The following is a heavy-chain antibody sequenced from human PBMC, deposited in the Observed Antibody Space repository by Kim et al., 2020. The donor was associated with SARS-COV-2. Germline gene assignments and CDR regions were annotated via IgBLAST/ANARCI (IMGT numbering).Heavy chain of an antibody. CDR3: ARAKYHVLLWFGDLDY. J-gene: IGHJ4*02. Sequence: GGSLRLSCAASGFTFSSYAMHWVRQAPGKGLEWVAVISYDGSNKYYADSVKGRFTISRDNSKNTLYLQMNSLRAEDTAVYYCARAKYHVLLWFGDLDYWGQGTLVTVSS. CDR2: ISYDGSNK. D-gene: IGHD3-10*01. CDR1: GFTFSSYA. V-gene: IGHV3-30*04.